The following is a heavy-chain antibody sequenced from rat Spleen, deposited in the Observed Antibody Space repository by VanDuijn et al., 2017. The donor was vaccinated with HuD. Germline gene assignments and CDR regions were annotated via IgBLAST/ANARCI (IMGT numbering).Heavy chain of an antibody. CDR2: IWGDGST. CDR1: GFSLTSNG. J-gene: IGHJ2*01. Sequence: QVQLKESGPGLVQPSQTLSLTCTVSGFSLTSNGVSWVRQPPGKGLEWMGVIWGDGSTAYNSALKSRLSISRDTSKSQVFLKMSSLKTEDTATYYCARPPDGTYYYYFDYWGQGVMVTVSS. CDR3: ARPPDGTYYYYFDY. V-gene: IGHV2-32*01. D-gene: IGHD1-12*02.